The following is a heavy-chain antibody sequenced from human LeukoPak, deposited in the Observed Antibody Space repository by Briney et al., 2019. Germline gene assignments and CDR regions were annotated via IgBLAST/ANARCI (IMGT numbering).Heavy chain of an antibody. V-gene: IGHV1-2*06. Sequence: GASVKVSCKASGYTFTGYYMHWVRQAPGQGLEWMGRINPNSGGTNYAQKFQGRVTMTRDTSISTAYMELSRLRSDDTAVYYCARSPGAGPGYHYYYYGMDVWGQGTTVTVSS. CDR2: INPNSGGT. CDR1: GYTFTGYY. CDR3: ARSPGAGPGYHYYYYGMDV. J-gene: IGHJ6*02. D-gene: IGHD2-15*01.